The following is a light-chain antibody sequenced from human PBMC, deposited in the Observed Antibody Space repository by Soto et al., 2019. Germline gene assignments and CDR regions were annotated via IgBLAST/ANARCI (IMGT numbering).Light chain of an antibody. J-gene: IGKJ4*01. CDR1: QDINSY. CDR2: EAS. CDR3: QQTRSYPSA. Sequence: IQLTQSPSSLSASIGDRVTITCRASQDINSYLAWYQQKPGKAPNLLIYEASILQRGVPSRFSGSNSGTDFTLTISSLQAEDFATYYCQQTRSYPSAFGGGTKVEIK. V-gene: IGKV1-9*01.